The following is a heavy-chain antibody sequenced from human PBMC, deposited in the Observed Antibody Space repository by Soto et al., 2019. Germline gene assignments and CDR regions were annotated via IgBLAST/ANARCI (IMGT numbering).Heavy chain of an antibody. CDR3: ARAPTSRLYY. V-gene: IGHV3-30*03. CDR1: GFTFSTFA. J-gene: IGHJ4*02. CDR2: ISYDATNK. Sequence: GGSLRLSFAASGFTFSTFAMHWVRQAPGKGLEWVAVISYDATNKFYADSVKGRFTISRDNSENTLYLQMTSLRSEDTAVYYCARAPTSRLYYWAQGTLVTVSS.